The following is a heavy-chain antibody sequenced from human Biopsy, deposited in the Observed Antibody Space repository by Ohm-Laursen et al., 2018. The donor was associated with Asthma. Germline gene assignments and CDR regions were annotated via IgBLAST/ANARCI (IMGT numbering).Heavy chain of an antibody. CDR1: GDSINSGGYS. CDR3: ARDSYSSGLYDDFES. V-gene: IGHV3-11*01. D-gene: IGHD6-19*01. CDR2: INWKSNSI. Sequence: LSLTCAVSGDSINSGGYSRNWVPPGPGEGAGWDLYINWKSNSIEYADSVKGRFTISRDNAKNSLYLQMNSLRAEDTAVYYCARDSYSSGLYDDFESWGQGTLVTVSS. J-gene: IGHJ4*02.